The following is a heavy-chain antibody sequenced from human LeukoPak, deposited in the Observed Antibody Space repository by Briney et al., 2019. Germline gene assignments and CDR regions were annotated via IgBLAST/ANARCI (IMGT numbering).Heavy chain of an antibody. D-gene: IGHD4-17*01. CDR1: GFTFSNYW. Sequence: GGSLRLSCVASGFTFSNYWMHWVRQAPGRGLVWVSRINTDGSSTRNADSVKGRFTISRDNAKNTVYLQMNSLRAEDTAVYYCAKDPNGDYIGAFDIWGLGTMVTVSS. J-gene: IGHJ3*02. V-gene: IGHV3-74*01. CDR2: INTDGSST. CDR3: AKDPNGDYIGAFDI.